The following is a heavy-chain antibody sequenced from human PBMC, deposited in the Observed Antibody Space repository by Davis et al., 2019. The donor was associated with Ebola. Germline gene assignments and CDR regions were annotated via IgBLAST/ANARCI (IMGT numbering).Heavy chain of an antibody. Sequence: PSETLPLTCAVYGGSFSGYYWSWIRQPPGKGLEWIGEINHSGSTNYNPSLKSRVTISVDTSKNQFSLKLSSVTAADTAVYYCASTIAAAGTPIDYWGQGTLVTVSS. CDR2: INHSGST. CDR1: GGSFSGYY. CDR3: ASTIAAAGTPIDY. D-gene: IGHD6-13*01. V-gene: IGHV4-34*01. J-gene: IGHJ4*02.